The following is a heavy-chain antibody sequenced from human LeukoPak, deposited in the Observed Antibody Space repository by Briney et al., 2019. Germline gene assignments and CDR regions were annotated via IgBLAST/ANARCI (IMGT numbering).Heavy chain of an antibody. CDR3: AKDPVRSGSPYYFDY. CDR1: GFTFSSYA. Sequence: GGSLRLSCAASGFTFSSYAMSWVRQAPGKGLEWVSTVSGSGVSTYYADPVKGRFTISRDNSKNTLYLQMNSLRAEDTAVYYCAKDPVRSGSPYYFDYWGQGTLVTVSS. J-gene: IGHJ4*02. V-gene: IGHV3-23*01. CDR2: VSGSGVST. D-gene: IGHD6-19*01.